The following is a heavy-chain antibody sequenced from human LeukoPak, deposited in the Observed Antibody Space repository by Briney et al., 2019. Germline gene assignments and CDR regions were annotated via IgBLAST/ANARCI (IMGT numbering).Heavy chain of an antibody. CDR1: GGSISSSSYY. D-gene: IGHD2/OR15-2a*01. CDR2: IYYSGST. Sequence: SETLSLTCTVSGGSISSSSYYWSWIRQPPGKGLEWIGYIYYSGSTNYNPSLKSRVTISVDTSKNQFSLKLSSVTAADTAVYYCARLLSTSGLYYFDYWGQGTLVTVSS. CDR3: ARLLSTSGLYYFDY. V-gene: IGHV4-61*05. J-gene: IGHJ4*02.